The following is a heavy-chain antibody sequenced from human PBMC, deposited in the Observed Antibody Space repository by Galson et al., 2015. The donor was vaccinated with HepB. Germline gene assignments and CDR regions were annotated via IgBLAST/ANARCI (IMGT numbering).Heavy chain of an antibody. D-gene: IGHD6-19*01. CDR1: GYTFSSHA. J-gene: IGHJ4*02. V-gene: IGHV7-4-1*02. CDR2: INTNTGNP. Sequence: SVKVSCKASGYTFSSHAMNWVRQAPGQGLEWLGWINTNTGNPTYARGFTGRFVFSLDTSVSTAYLQINSLKAEDTAVYSCARASGWFQQEFYYFDFWGQGTLVTVSS. CDR3: ARASGWFQQEFYYFDF.